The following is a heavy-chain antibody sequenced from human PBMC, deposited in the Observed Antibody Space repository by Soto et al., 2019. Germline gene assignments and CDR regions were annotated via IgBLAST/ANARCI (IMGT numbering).Heavy chain of an antibody. Sequence: FGTHRVKKEPGKGLEWVAVIWYDGSNKYYADSVKGRSTISRDNSKNTLYLQMNSLRAEDTAVYYCARDNYDFWSGPVDYWGQGTLVTVSS. V-gene: IGHV3-33*01. CDR3: ARDNYDFWSGPVDY. D-gene: IGHD3-3*01. CDR1: FG. J-gene: IGHJ4*02. CDR2: IWYDGSNK.